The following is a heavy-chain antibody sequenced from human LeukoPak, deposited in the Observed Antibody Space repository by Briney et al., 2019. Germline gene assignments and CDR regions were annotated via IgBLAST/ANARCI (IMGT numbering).Heavy chain of an antibody. CDR3: ARGWGSSTSCWGA. D-gene: IGHD2-2*01. CDR2: IYYSGST. CDR1: GGSISSYY. V-gene: IGHV4-59*01. J-gene: IGHJ5*02. Sequence: SETLSLTCTVSGGSISSYYWRWIRQPPGKGLEWIGYIYYSGSTNYNPSLKSRVTISVDTSKNQFSLKLSSVTAADTAVYYCARGWGSSTSCWGAWGQGTLVTVSS.